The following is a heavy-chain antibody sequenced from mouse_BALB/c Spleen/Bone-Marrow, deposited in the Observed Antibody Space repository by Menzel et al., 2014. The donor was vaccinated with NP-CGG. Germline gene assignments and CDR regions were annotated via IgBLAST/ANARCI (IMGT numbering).Heavy chain of an antibody. V-gene: IGHV5-6-4*01. D-gene: IGHD2-4*01. CDR1: GFTLSSYS. CDR2: ISSGGHDT. Sequence: EVKLVESGGGLVKPGGSLKLSCAASGFTLSSYSMSWVRQTPEKRLEWVATISSGGHDTYYSDSVKGRFTISRDNAKNTLYLQMSSLKSEDTAMYYCSKDGGYDYSYYFDYWGQGTTLTVSS. CDR3: SKDGGYDYSYYFDY. J-gene: IGHJ2*01.